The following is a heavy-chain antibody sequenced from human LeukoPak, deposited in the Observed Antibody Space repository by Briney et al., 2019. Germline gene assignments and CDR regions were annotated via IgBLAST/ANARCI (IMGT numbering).Heavy chain of an antibody. CDR1: GYTFDDYA. CDR3: AKGHTYGLGESYLDI. V-gene: IGHV3-9*01. CDR2: ISWNSGSI. D-gene: IGHD5-18*01. J-gene: IGHJ4*02. Sequence: GGSLRLSCEASGYTFDDYAMHWVRQAPGKGLEWVSGISWNSGSIGYADSVKGRFSISRDNGKNSLYLQMNSLRTEDAALYYCAKGHTYGLGESYLDIWGQGTLVSVSS.